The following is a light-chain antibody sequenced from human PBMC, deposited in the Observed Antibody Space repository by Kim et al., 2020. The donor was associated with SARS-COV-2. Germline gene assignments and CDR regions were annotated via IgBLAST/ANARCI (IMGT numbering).Light chain of an antibody. V-gene: IGKV1-39*01. J-gene: IGKJ1*01. Sequence: VHVGDRVTLTCRSDQDTDRSLNWDKQRPGKAPKRLIYTASSVQNGVPSRFSGSGSGTDFTLTITRLQPEDFATYYCLQSYNVPRTFGQGTKVDIK. CDR1: QDTDRS. CDR3: LQSYNVPRT. CDR2: TAS.